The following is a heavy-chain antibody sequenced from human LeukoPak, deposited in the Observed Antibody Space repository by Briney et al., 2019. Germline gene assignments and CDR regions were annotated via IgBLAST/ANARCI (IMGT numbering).Heavy chain of an antibody. CDR2: IKQDASEK. D-gene: IGHD2-15*01. V-gene: IGHV3-7*01. CDR1: GFTFSGYW. J-gene: IGHJ4*02. Sequence: GGSLRLSCAASGFTFSGYWMSWVRQAPGKGLEWVATIKQDASEKTYVDSVEGRFTSSGDNAKSSLFLQMDSLRAEDTAVYYCARFGMDAAIDYWGQGTLVPVS. CDR3: ARFGMDAAIDY.